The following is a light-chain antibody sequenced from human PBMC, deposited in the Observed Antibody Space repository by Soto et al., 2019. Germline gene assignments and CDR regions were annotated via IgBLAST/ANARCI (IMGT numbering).Light chain of an antibody. V-gene: IGLV2-14*01. CDR1: SSDGGGYNY. Sequence: QSVLTQPASVSGSPGQSITISCTGTSSDGGGYNYVSWYQQHPGKAPKLMIYDVSNRPSGVSNRFSGSKSGNTASLTISVLQDEDEADYYCSSYTSSSLVVFGGGTKLTVL. J-gene: IGLJ2*01. CDR2: DVS. CDR3: SSYTSSSLVV.